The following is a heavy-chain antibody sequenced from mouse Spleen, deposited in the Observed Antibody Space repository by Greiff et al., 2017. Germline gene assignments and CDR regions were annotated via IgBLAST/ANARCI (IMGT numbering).Heavy chain of an antibody. Sequence: DVMLVESGGGLVKPGGSLKLSCAASGFTFSSYYMSWVRQTPEKRLEWVATISSGGGSTYYPDSVKGRFTISRDNAKNTLYLQMSSLNSEDTAVYYCAFFTTVVVRGYFDVWGAGTTVTVSS. CDR2: ISSGGGST. CDR3: AFFTTVVVRGYFDV. CDR1: GFTFSSYY. D-gene: IGHD1-1*01. J-gene: IGHJ1*01. V-gene: IGHV5-9*01.